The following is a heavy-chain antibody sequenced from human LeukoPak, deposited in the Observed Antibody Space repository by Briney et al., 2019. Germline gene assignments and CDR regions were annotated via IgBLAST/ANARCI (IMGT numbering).Heavy chain of an antibody. D-gene: IGHD1-14*01. CDR1: GGSLSDDY. J-gene: IGHJ2*01. V-gene: IGHV4-34*01. CDR2: INHGGST. Sequence: SETLSLTCAVSGGSLSDDYWSWIRQPPGKGLEWIGEINHGGSTNYNPSLKSRVTMSRDTSKNQFSLILNSVTAADTAVYYCAKTRRYYWYFDLWGRGTLVTVSS. CDR3: AKTRRYYWYFDL.